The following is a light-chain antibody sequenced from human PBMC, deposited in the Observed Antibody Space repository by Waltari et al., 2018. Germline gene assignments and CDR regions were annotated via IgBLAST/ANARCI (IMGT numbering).Light chain of an antibody. Sequence: QSVLTQPPSVSAAPGRRVTISCSGTSSNIGSHFVAWSQQLPGTAPKLLIHDNNKRPSGIPYRISGSKSGTSATLVIAGIQPGDEADYYCGTWDSSASGVVFGGGTKLTVL. V-gene: IGLV1-51*01. CDR1: SSNIGSHF. CDR3: GTWDSSASGVV. CDR2: DNN. J-gene: IGLJ2*01.